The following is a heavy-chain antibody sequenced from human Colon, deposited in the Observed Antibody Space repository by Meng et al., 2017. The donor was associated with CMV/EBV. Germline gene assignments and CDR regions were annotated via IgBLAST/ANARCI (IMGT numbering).Heavy chain of an antibody. J-gene: IGHJ5*02. V-gene: IGHV1-46*01. Sequence: QVLLGQSGAEVKKPGASVKVSCKASGYTFTGYFMYWGRHAPGQGLEWMGIINPSGGSTSYAQKFQGRVTMTRDTSTSTVYMELSSLRSEDTAVYYCASSPYSSFEGGSWFDPWGQGTLVTVSS. CDR1: GYTFTGYF. CDR2: INPSGGST. D-gene: IGHD6-6*01. CDR3: ASSPYSSFEGGSWFDP.